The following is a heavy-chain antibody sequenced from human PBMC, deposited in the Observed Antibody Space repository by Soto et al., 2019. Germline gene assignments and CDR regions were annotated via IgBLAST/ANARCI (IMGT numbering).Heavy chain of an antibody. V-gene: IGHV1-69*01. CDR1: GGTFSSYA. Sequence: SVKVSCKASGGTFSSYAISWVRQAPGQGLEWMGGIIPIFGTANYAQKFQGRVTITADESTSTAYMELSSLRSEDTAVYYCARDRGSLVGANYYGMDVWGQGTTVTVSS. CDR3: ARDRGSLVGANYYGMDV. J-gene: IGHJ6*02. CDR2: IIPIFGTA. D-gene: IGHD1-26*01.